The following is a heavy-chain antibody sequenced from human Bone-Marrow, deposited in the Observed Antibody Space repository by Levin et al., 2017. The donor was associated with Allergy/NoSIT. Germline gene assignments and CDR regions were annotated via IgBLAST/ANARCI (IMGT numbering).Heavy chain of an antibody. CDR2: IYPGDSES. J-gene: IGHJ4*02. V-gene: IGHV5-51*01. CDR3: ATHEGPATSAGTGDY. D-gene: IGHD6-13*01. Sequence: KVSCKGSGYSFPSYWIAWVRQVPGKGLEWMGIIYPGDSESRYSPSFQGQVTISADKSISTAYLQWSSLKASDSAMYYCATHEGPATSAGTGDYWGQGTLVTVSS. CDR1: GYSFPSYW.